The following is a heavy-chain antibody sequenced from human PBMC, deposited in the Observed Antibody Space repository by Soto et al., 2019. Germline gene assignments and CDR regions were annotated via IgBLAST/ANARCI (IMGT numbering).Heavy chain of an antibody. CDR3: ARSPRSSPYFDY. CDR1: GYTFSNFW. V-gene: IGHV5-51*01. D-gene: IGHD6-13*01. CDR2: IYPGDHET. J-gene: IGHJ4*02. Sequence: GESLKISCQSSGYTFSNFWIGWVRQLPGKGLECMGSIYPGDHETRYSPSFHGKVTISADRSINPAYLQLNSLEASDTAFYFCARSPRSSPYFDYWGQGALVTVSS.